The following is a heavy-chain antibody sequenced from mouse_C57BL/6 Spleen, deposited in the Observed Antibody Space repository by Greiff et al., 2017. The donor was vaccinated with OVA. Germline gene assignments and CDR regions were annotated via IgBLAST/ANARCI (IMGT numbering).Heavy chain of an antibody. V-gene: IGHV5-4*01. CDR1: GFTFSSYA. Sequence: EVKLVESGGGLVKPGGSLKLSCAASGFTFSSYAMSWVRQTPEKRLEWVATISDGGSYTYYPDNVKGRFTISRDNAKNNLYLQMSHLKSEDTGMDYCARDGGSSHVLAYWGQGTLVTVSA. D-gene: IGHD1-1*01. CDR3: ARDGGSSHVLAY. J-gene: IGHJ3*01. CDR2: ISDGGSYT.